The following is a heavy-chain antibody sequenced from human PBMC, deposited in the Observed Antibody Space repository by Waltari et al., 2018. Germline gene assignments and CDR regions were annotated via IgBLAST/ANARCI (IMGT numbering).Heavy chain of an antibody. V-gene: IGHV4-4*07. CDR2: IYTSGST. CDR1: GGPISSYY. Sequence: QLQLQESGPGLAKPSETLSLTCPVAGGPISSYYLSWIRQPAGKGLAWMRRIYTSGSTNYNPSLKSRVTMSVDTSKNQFSLKLSSVTAADTAVYYCARDRGIEIFWSGYYNSGRGSNWFDPWGQGTLVTVSS. D-gene: IGHD3-3*01. J-gene: IGHJ5*02. CDR3: ARDRGIEIFWSGYYNSGRGSNWFDP.